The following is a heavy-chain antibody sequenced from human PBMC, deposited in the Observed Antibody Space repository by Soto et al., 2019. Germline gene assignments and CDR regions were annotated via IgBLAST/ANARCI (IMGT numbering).Heavy chain of an antibody. J-gene: IGHJ4*02. Sequence: QVQLVQSGPEVQKPGSAVKVSCKASGGTFKMYAMNWVRQAPGQGLEWMGGTIPALDKTNYAQKFQGRLTMTVDESTGTAYMDLSTLRSDDTAVYYCARSIGSGGVIGGFDYWGQGTMVTVSS. CDR2: TIPALDKT. D-gene: IGHD3-16*02. CDR3: ARSIGSGGVIGGFDY. CDR1: GGTFKMYA. V-gene: IGHV1-69*01.